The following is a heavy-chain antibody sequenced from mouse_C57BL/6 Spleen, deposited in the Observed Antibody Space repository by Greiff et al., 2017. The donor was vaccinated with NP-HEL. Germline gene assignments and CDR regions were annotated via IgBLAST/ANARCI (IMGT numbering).Heavy chain of an antibody. CDR2: IYPGSGNT. D-gene: IGHD2-2*01. CDR3: ARGAYGYEGYFDV. J-gene: IGHJ1*03. CDR1: GYSFTSYY. V-gene: IGHV1-66*01. Sequence: QVQLQQSGPELVKPGASVKISCKASGYSFTSYYIHWVKQRPGQGLEWIGWIYPGSGNTKYNEKFKGMATLTADTSSSTAYMQLSSLTSEDSAVYYCARGAYGYEGYFDVWGTGTTVTVSS.